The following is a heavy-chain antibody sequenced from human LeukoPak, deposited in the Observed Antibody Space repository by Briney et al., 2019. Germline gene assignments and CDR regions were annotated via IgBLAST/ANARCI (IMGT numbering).Heavy chain of an antibody. J-gene: IGHJ4*02. D-gene: IGHD2-21*01. CDR2: INDKSGDT. CDR3: AREYCSGDWYSAGFDS. CDR1: GYTFTGYF. Sequence: ASVKVSCKASGYTFTGYFLHWVRQAPGQGPEWMGWINDKSGDTKSAQKFQDRVTMTRDTSISTAFMELSSLTSDDTALYYCAREYCSGDWYSAGFDSWGQGTLVTVSS. V-gene: IGHV1-2*02.